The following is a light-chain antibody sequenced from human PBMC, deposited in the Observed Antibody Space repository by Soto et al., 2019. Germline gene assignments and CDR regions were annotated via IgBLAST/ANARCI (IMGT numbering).Light chain of an antibody. CDR2: ANT. Sequence: QSVLTQPPSVSGAPGQRVTISCSGTTSNIGAGYDVHWYQLLPGTAPKLLIYANTDRPSGVPDRFSGSKSGTSASLAITGLQAEDDADYYCQSYDSGLSGSIFGGGTKVTVL. CDR3: QSYDSGLSGSI. J-gene: IGLJ2*01. V-gene: IGLV1-40*01. CDR1: TSNIGAGYD.